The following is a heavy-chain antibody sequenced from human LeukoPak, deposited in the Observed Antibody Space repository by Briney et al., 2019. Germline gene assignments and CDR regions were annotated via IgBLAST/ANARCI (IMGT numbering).Heavy chain of an antibody. Sequence: GGSLRLSCAASGFTVSSNYMSWVRQAPGKGLEWVSVIYGGGSTYYADSVKGRFTISRDNSKNTLYLQMNSLRAEDTAVYYCARDRVTTGDDYWGQGTLVTVSS. CDR1: GFTVSSNY. D-gene: IGHD4-17*01. CDR3: ARDRVTTGDDY. V-gene: IGHV3-66*01. J-gene: IGHJ4*02. CDR2: IYGGGST.